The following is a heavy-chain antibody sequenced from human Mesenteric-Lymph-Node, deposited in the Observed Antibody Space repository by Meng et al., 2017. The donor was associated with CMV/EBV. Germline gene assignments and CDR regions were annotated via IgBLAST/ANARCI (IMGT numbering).Heavy chain of an antibody. CDR2: IYYSGST. CDR1: GGSISSSSYY. CDR3: ARGGWRRAAQLGY. Sequence: SETLSLTCTVSGGSISSSSYYWGWIRQPPGKGLEWIGSIYYSGSTYYNPSLKSRVTISVDTSKNQFSLKLSSVTAADTAVYYCARGGWRRAAQLGYWGQGTLVTVSS. D-gene: IGHD1-1*01. J-gene: IGHJ4*02. V-gene: IGHV4-39*07.